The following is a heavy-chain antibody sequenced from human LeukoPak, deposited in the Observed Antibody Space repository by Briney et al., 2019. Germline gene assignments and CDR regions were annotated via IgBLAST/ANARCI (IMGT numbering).Heavy chain of an antibody. Sequence: GESLKISCKGSGYSFTNYWIAWVRQMPGKGLEWRGIIYPGDSDTRYSPSLQGQVTISADESISTAYLQWSSLKASDTAMYYCAKGKGYRSAGSCGIFDYWGQGTLVTVSS. D-gene: IGHD2-15*01. CDR3: AKGKGYRSAGSCGIFDY. CDR2: IYPGDSDT. CDR1: GYSFTNYW. V-gene: IGHV5-51*01. J-gene: IGHJ4*02.